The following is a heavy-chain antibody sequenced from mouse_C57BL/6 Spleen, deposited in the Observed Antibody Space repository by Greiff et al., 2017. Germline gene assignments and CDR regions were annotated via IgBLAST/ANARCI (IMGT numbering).Heavy chain of an antibody. CDR3: ARHDGSGHWYYFDY. CDR2: ISSGGSYT. Sequence: EVKLQESGGDLVKPGGSLKLSCAASGFTFSSYGMSWVRQTPDKRLEWVATISSGGSYTYYPDSVKGRFTISRDNAKNTLYLQMSSLKSEDTAMYYCARHDGSGHWYYFDYWGQGTTLTVSS. D-gene: IGHD3-2*02. CDR1: GFTFSSYG. J-gene: IGHJ2*01. V-gene: IGHV5-6*01.